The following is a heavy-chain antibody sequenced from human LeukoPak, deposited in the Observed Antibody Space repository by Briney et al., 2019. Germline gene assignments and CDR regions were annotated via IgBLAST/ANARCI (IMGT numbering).Heavy chain of an antibody. CDR2: IYYSGST. CDR3: ARAGGANWFDP. D-gene: IGHD3-10*01. J-gene: IGHJ5*02. Sequence: SETLSLTCTVSGGSISSGDYYWSRIRQPPGKGLEWIGYIYYSGSTYYNPSLKSRVTISVDTSKNQFSLKLSSVTAADTAVYYCARAGGANWFDPWGQGTLVTVSS. CDR1: GGSISSGDYY. V-gene: IGHV4-30-4*01.